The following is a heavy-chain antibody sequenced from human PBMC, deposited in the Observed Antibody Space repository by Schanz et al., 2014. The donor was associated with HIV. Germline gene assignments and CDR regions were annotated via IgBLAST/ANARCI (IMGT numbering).Heavy chain of an antibody. D-gene: IGHD4-17*01. CDR2: ISSSSSYI. Sequence: EVQLLESGGGLVQPGGSLRLSCAGSGFAFSSYAMTWVRQAPGKGLEWVSSISSSSSYIYYADSVKGRFTISRDNSKNTLYLQMNSLRAEDTAVYYCARVPPSVTRHYYGMDVWGQGTTVTVSS. J-gene: IGHJ6*02. CDR3: ARVPPSVTRHYYGMDV. V-gene: IGHV3-21*04. CDR1: GFAFSSYA.